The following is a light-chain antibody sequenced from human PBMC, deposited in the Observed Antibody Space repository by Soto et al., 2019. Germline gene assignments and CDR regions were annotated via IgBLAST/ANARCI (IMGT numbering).Light chain of an antibody. J-gene: IGKJ4*01. Sequence: DIQMTQSPSSLSASVGDRVTITCQASQDISNYLNWYQQKPGKAPKLLIYDASNLETGVPSRFSGSGSGTDFTFTISXLQPEDSATYYCQQYDNLPLTFGGGTKV. CDR3: QQYDNLPLT. CDR1: QDISNY. CDR2: DAS. V-gene: IGKV1-33*01.